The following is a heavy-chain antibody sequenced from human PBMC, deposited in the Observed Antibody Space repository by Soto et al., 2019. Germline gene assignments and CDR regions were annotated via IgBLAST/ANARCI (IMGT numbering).Heavy chain of an antibody. Sequence: EVRLVESEGGLVQPGGSLSLSCAASGFTFSYYWMHWVRQAPGQGLLWVSRIYSGGSTTTYADSVQGRFTISRDNAKNTVSLQMNSLRVEDTGVYFCARGERGAFDLWGQGTMVTVSS. CDR2: IYSGGSTT. CDR1: GFTFSYYW. V-gene: IGHV3-74*01. CDR3: ARGERGAFDL. D-gene: IGHD2-21*01. J-gene: IGHJ3*01.